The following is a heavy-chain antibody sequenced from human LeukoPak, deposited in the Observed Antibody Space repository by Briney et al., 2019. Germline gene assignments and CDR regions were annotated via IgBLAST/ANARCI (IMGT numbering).Heavy chain of an antibody. CDR1: GYTFTSYD. D-gene: IGHD3-10*01. CDR3: ARAVGGDGSGSL. J-gene: IGHJ4*02. V-gene: IGHV1-8*03. CDR2: MNPKSGNT. Sequence: ASVKVSCKASGYTFTSYDINWVRQVTGQGLEWMGWMNPKSGNTGYAQKFQGRVTITRNTSISTAYMEVSSLRYEDTAVYYCARAVGGDGSGSLWGPGTLVTVSS.